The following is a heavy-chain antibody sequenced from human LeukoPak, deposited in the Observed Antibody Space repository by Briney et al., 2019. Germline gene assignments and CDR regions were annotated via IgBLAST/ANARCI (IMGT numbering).Heavy chain of an antibody. J-gene: IGHJ4*02. CDR1: GYTFTSYY. CDR3: ARASEDYGSGSYP. D-gene: IGHD3-10*01. CDR2: INPSGGST. V-gene: IGHV1-46*01. Sequence: ASVKVSCKASGYTFTSYYMHWVRQAPGQGLEWMGIINPSGGSTSYAQKFQGRVTMTRGTSTSTVYMELSSLRSEDTAVYYCARASEDYGSGSYPWGQGTLVTVSS.